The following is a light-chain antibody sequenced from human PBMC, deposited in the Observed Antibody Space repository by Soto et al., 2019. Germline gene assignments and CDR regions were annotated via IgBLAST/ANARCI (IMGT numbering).Light chain of an antibody. V-gene: IGKV1-5*01. CDR2: DAS. J-gene: IGKJ1*01. CDR3: QQYNSYSEA. CDR1: QSISSW. Sequence: DIQMTQSPSTLSASVVDRVTITFRASQSISSWLAWYQQKPGKAPKLLIYDASSLESGVPSRFSGSGSGTEFTLTISSLQPDDFATYYCQQYNSYSEACGQGTKGDIK.